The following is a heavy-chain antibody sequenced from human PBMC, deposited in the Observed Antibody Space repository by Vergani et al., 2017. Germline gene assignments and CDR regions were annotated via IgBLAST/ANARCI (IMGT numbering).Heavy chain of an antibody. J-gene: IGHJ5*02. D-gene: IGHD6-19*01. CDR2: IYYSGST. CDR3: ARHSTVEWLVKLGWIDP. CDR1: GASIRSSNYY. Sequence: QLQLQESGPGLVKPSATLSLTCSVSGASIRSSNYYWGWIRQPPGKGLEWIASIYYSGSTYYNPSLKSLVTISVDTSKNQFSLKLSSVTAADTAVYFCARHSTVEWLVKLGWIDPWRQGILVTVSS. V-gene: IGHV4-39*01.